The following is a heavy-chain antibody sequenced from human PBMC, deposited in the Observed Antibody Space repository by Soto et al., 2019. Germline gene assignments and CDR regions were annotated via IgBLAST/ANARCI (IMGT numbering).Heavy chain of an antibody. J-gene: IGHJ4*02. Sequence: GGSLRLSCTPSGFTVKGNYVGWARQASGKGMEWVSIIFSAGMTYYTDSVKGRFTVSKDISKNTLSLQMNSLRADDTAVYFCAGAYSFNYAFEYWGLGTPVTVCS. D-gene: IGHD3-16*01. CDR2: IFSAGMT. V-gene: IGHV3-53*01. CDR1: GFTVKGNY. CDR3: AGAYSFNYAFEY.